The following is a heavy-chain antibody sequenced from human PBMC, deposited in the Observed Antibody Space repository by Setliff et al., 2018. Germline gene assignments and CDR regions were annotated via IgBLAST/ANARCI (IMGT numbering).Heavy chain of an antibody. CDR1: GGSISDNGYF. CDR2: IYFGGNT. D-gene: IGHD1-26*01. CDR3: ARDASASDGRNAFDI. Sequence: SETLSLTCTVSGGSISDNGYFWGWVRQPPGKGLEWSGNIYFGGNTYFNPSFKSRVTMSIDTSNSQFSLKLSSVTAADTAIYYCARDASASDGRNAFDIWGQGTMVT. V-gene: IGHV4-39*07. J-gene: IGHJ3*02.